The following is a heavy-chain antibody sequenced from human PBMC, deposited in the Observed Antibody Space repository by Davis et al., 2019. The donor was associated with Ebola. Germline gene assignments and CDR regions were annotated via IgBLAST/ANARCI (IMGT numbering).Heavy chain of an antibody. CDR2: INPNSGGT. CDR3: ARLGRATATVTTLGFDY. Sequence: ASVKVSCKASGYTFTGYYMHWVRQAPGQGLEWMGRINPNSGGTNYAQKFQGRVTMTRDTSISTAYMELSRLRSDDTAVYYCARLGRATATVTTLGFDYWGRGTLVTVSS. D-gene: IGHD4-17*01. J-gene: IGHJ4*02. V-gene: IGHV1-2*06. CDR1: GYTFTGYY.